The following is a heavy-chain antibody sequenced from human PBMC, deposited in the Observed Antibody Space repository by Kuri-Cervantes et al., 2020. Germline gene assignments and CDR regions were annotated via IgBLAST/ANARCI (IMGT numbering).Heavy chain of an antibody. Sequence: GESLKISCAASGFTFSDYYMSWIRQAPRKGLEWVSYISSSGSTIYYADSVKGRFTISRDNAKNSLYLQMNSLRAEDTAVYYCARGVKGHLEGAWGQGTLVTVSS. J-gene: IGHJ5*02. D-gene: IGHD4-11*01. CDR3: ARGVKGHLEGA. V-gene: IGHV3-11*01. CDR1: GFTFSDYY. CDR2: ISSSGSTI.